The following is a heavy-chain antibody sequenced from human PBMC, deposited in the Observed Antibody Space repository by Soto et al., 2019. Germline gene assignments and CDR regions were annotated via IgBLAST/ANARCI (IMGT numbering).Heavy chain of an antibody. CDR1: GGTFSSYA. J-gene: IGHJ4*02. Sequence: SVKVSCKASGGTFSSYAISWVRQAPGQGLEWMGGIIPIFGTANYAQEFQGRVTITADESTSTAYMELSSLRSEDTAVYYCARGFPGYSYGHDYWGQGTLVTAPQ. V-gene: IGHV1-69*13. CDR3: ARGFPGYSYGHDY. CDR2: IIPIFGTA. D-gene: IGHD5-18*01.